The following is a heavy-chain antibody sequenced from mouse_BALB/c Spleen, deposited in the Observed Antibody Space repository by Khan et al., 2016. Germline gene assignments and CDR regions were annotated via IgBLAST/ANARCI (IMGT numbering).Heavy chain of an antibody. J-gene: IGHJ4*01. CDR3: TRSHGYYAMDY. CDR1: GYSITSGYS. CDR2: IHYSGGT. V-gene: IGHV3-1*02. Sequence: EVQLQESGPDLVKPSQSLSLTCTVTGYSITSGYSWHWIRQFPGNKLEWMGYIHYSGGTKYIPSLKSRLSITRDTSKNQFFLQLNSVTPEDTATYYCTRSHGYYAMDYWGQGTSVTVSS.